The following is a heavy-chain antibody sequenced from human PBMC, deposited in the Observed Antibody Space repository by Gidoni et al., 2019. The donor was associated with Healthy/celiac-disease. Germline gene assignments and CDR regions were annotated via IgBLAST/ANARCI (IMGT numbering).Heavy chain of an antibody. J-gene: IGHJ4*02. D-gene: IGHD3-22*01. V-gene: IGHV3-21*01. CDR1: GFTFSSYS. CDR3: ARDNSYYYDSSGYYYFDY. CDR2: ISSSRSYI. Sequence: EVQLVESGGGLVKPGGSLRLSCAASGFTFSSYSMNWVRQAPGKGLEWVSSISSSRSYIYYADSVKGRFTISRDNAKNSLYLQMNSLRAEDTAVYYCARDNSYYYDSSGYYYFDYWGQGTLVTVSS.